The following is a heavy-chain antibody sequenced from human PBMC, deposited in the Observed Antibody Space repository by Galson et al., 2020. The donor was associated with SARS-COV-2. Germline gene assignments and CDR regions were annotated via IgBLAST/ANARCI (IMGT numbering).Heavy chain of an antibody. D-gene: IGHD1-26*01. CDR1: GFTFSGSA. Sequence: GGSLRLSCAVSGFTFSGSAMHWVRQASGKGLEWVGLIRSKANSYAPAYASSVKGRFTISRDDSQNTAYLQMNSLKTEDTAVYDCTGNVVGATIGGDFALWGRGTMVT. V-gene: IGHV3-73*01. J-gene: IGHJ2*01. CDR2: IRSKANSYAP. CDR3: TGNVVGATIGGDFAL.